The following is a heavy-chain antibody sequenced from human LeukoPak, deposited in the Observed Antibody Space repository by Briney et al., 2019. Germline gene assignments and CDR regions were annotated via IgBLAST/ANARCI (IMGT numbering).Heavy chain of an antibody. CDR2: INPNSGGT. J-gene: IGHJ4*02. CDR3: ARVGYYESSGYYEY. CDR1: GYTLTDYY. D-gene: IGHD3-22*01. Sequence: ASVKVSCKASGYTLTDYYMHCVRQAPGQGLEWMGRINPNSGGTNYAQKFQGRVTMTRDTSISTVYMELSRLRSDDTAVYYCARVGYYESSGYYEYWGQGTLVTVSS. V-gene: IGHV1-2*06.